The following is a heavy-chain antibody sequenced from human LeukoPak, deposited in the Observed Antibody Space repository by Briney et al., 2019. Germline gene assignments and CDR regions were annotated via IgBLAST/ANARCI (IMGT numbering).Heavy chain of an antibody. CDR3: VKVRDYYGSGSIDY. Sequence: GGSLRLSCAASGFSFSSYAMSWVRQAPGKGLEWVSAISGSGGSTYYADSVKGRFTISRDNSKDTLYLQMNSLRAEDTAVYYCVKVRDYYGSGSIDYWGQGTLVTVSS. D-gene: IGHD3-10*01. CDR1: GFSFSSYA. V-gene: IGHV3-23*01. CDR2: ISGSGGST. J-gene: IGHJ4*02.